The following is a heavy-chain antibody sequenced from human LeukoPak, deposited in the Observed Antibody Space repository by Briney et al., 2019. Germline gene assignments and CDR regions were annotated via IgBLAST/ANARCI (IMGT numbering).Heavy chain of an antibody. CDR2: INPRGST. V-gene: IGHV4-34*01. CDR3: AREPGYCSGGSCYGGWFDP. D-gene: IGHD2-15*01. J-gene: IGHJ5*02. Sequence: GSLRLSCAASGFTFSYYAMSWVRQAPGKALEWIGEINPRGSTIYNPSLKSRVTISVDTSKNQFSLNLSSVTAADTAVYYCAREPGYCSGGSCYGGWFDPWGQGTLVTASS. CDR1: GFTFSYYA.